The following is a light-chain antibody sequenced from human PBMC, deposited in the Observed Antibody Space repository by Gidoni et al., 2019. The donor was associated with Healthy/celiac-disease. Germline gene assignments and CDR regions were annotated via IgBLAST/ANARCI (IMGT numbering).Light chain of an antibody. Sequence: QSVLTQPPSASGTPGQRVTISCSGSSSNIGSNTVNWYQQLSGVPDRFSGSKSGTSASLAISGLQSEDEADYYCAAWDDSLNGPVFGGGTKLTVL. CDR3: AAWDDSLNGPV. J-gene: IGLJ2*01. CDR1: SSNIGSNT. V-gene: IGLV1-44*01.